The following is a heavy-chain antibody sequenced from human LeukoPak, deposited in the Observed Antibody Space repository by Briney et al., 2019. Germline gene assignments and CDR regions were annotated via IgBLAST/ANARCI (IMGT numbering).Heavy chain of an antibody. Sequence: GGALRLSCAASGFTFSSYEMNWVRQAPGKGLGWGSYISSSGSTIYYADSVKGRFTISRDNAKNSLYLQMNSLRAEDTAVYYCARERFGGGHYFDYWGQGTLVSVSS. CDR1: GFTFSSYE. CDR2: ISSSGSTI. D-gene: IGHD3-10*01. J-gene: IGHJ4*02. CDR3: ARERFGGGHYFDY. V-gene: IGHV3-48*03.